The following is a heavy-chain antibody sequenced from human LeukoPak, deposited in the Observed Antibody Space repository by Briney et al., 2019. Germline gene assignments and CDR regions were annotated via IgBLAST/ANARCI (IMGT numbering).Heavy chain of an antibody. Sequence: SETLSLTCTVSGGFISSYYWSWIRQPPGKGLEWIGDIYPSGTTYYNPSLKTRVTISVDTSKNQFSLKLSSVTAADTAVYFCARAYSSSWYFNWFDPWGQGTLVTVSS. CDR1: GGFISSYY. CDR3: ARAYSSSWYFNWFDP. V-gene: IGHV4-4*08. D-gene: IGHD6-13*01. CDR2: IYPSGTT. J-gene: IGHJ5*02.